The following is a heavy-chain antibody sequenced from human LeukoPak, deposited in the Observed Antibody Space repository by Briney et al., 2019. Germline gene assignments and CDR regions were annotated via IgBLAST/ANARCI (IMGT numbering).Heavy chain of an antibody. J-gene: IGHJ4*02. CDR2: IITIRGRA. Sequence: SVTVSCNGSGGTFSSCAISWGRQPPGPGQGWMWSIITIRGRANYAQKFQGRVTITADKSTSTAYMELSSLRSEDTAVYYCARVHSSPPELYYFDYWGQGTLVTVSS. V-gene: IGHV1-69*04. CDR1: GGTFSSCA. D-gene: IGHD1-26*01. CDR3: ARVHSSPPELYYFDY.